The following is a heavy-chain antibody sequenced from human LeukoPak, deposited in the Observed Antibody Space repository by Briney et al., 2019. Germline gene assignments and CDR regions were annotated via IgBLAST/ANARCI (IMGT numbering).Heavy chain of an antibody. CDR2: ISSSSSYI. CDR1: GFTFSSYS. Sequence: GGSLRLSCAASGFTFSSYSMNWVRQAPGKGLEWVSSISSSSSYIYYADSVKGRFTISRDNAKNSPYLQMNSLRAEDTAVYYCARDFRSTSSLTIDYWGQGTLVTVSS. V-gene: IGHV3-21*01. CDR3: ARDFRSTSSLTIDY. D-gene: IGHD2-2*01. J-gene: IGHJ4*02.